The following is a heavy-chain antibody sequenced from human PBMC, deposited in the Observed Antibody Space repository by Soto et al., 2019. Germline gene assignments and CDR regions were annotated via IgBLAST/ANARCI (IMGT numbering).Heavy chain of an antibody. Sequence: ASVEVSCQXSGYTFIGYYIPWVRQAPAQGPEWMGWVNPNSGGTSYAQRFQGGVTMSRDRSISTAYMELSRLKSDDTAVYYCARVGGGLASLGYYGMDVWGQGTTVTVSS. D-gene: IGHD3-10*01. V-gene: IGHV1-2*02. CDR3: ARVGGGLASLGYYGMDV. CDR2: VNPNSGGT. J-gene: IGHJ6*02. CDR1: GYTFIGYY.